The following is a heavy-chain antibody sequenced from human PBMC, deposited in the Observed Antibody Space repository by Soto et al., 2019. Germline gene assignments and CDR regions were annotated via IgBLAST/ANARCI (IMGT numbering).Heavy chain of an antibody. CDR2: ISYDGINK. CDR1: GFTFSSCG. J-gene: IGHJ3*02. V-gene: IGHV3-30*18. CDR3: AKDGVIAVADRGPAFDI. Sequence: PGGSLRLSCAASGFTFSSCGMHWVRQAPGKGLEWVAVISYDGINKYYADSVKGRFTISRDNSKNTLYLQMNSLRAEDTAVYYCAKDGVIAVADRGPAFDIWGQGTMVTVSS. D-gene: IGHD6-19*01.